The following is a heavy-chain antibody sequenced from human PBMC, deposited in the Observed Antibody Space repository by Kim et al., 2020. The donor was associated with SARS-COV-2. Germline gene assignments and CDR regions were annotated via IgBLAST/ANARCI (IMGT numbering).Heavy chain of an antibody. D-gene: IGHD6-13*01. Sequence: SETLSLTCTVSGGSISSSSYYWGWIRQPPGKGLEWIGSIYYSGSTYYNPSLKSRVTISVDTSKNQFSLKLSSVTAADTAVYYCARILMLLAAADGGFDPWGQGTLVTVSS. CDR3: ARILMLLAAADGGFDP. CDR2: IYYSGST. CDR1: GGSISSSSYY. J-gene: IGHJ5*02. V-gene: IGHV4-39*01.